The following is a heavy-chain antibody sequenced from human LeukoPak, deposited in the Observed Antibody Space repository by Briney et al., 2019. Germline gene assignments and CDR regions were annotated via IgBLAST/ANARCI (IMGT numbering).Heavy chain of an antibody. V-gene: IGHV3-53*01. J-gene: IGHJ4*02. CDR1: GFTVSSNY. CDR2: IYTGGST. Sequence: GGSLRLSCAASGFTVSSNYMSWVRQAPGKGLEWVAVIYTGGSTYYADSVKGRFTISRDNSKNTLYLQMNSLRAGDTAVYYCASKGHYDFWSGYQIDYWGQGTLVTVSS. D-gene: IGHD3-3*01. CDR3: ASKGHYDFWSGYQIDY.